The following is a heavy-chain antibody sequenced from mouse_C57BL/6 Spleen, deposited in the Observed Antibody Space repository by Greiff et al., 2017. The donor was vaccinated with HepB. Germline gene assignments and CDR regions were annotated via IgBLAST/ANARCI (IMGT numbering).Heavy chain of an antibody. D-gene: IGHD2-5*01. Sequence: VQLQQSGAELVKPGASVKISCKASGYAFSSYWMNWVKQRPGKGLEWIGQIYPGDGDTNYNGKFKGKATLTADKSSSTAYMQLSSLTSEDSAVYFCASGDSNYDYYAMDYWGQGTSVTVSS. J-gene: IGHJ4*01. CDR2: IYPGDGDT. CDR1: GYAFSSYW. CDR3: ASGDSNYDYYAMDY. V-gene: IGHV1-80*01.